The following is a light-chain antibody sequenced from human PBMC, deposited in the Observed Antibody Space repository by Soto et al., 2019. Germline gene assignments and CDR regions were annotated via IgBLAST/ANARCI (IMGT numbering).Light chain of an antibody. J-gene: IGLJ3*02. CDR3: SSHAAAGV. CDR2: EVS. CDR1: SSDIGAYDY. V-gene: IGLV2-8*01. Sequence: QSALTQPPSASGSPGQSVTISCTGTSSDIGAYDYVSWYQQHPGKAPKLIIYEVSNRPSGVPDRCSGSKSGNTASLTVSGLQSEDEADYYCSSHAAAGVFGGGTKLTAL.